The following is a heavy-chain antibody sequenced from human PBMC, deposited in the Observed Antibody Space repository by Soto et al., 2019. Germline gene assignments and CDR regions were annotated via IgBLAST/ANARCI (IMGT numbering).Heavy chain of an antibody. J-gene: IGHJ4*02. V-gene: IGHV1-46*01. CDR1: GSTFTNFY. Sequence: ASVKVSCQASGSTFTNFYFHWVRQAPGQGLEWVGIISPTGGSKKYAQKFQGRVTMTRDTSTSTVYMELSSLRSEDTAVYYCAREGGGTYGGNYFDFWGQGTRVTV. D-gene: IGHD1-26*01. CDR3: AREGGGTYGGNYFDF. CDR2: ISPTGGSK.